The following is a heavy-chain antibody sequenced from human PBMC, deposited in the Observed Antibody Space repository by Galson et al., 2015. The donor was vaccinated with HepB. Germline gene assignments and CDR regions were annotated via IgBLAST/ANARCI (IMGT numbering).Heavy chain of an antibody. CDR2: ISGSGGST. V-gene: IGHV3-23*01. Sequence: SLRLSCAASGFTFNSYAMNWVRQAPGKGLEWVSGISGSGGSTFYADSVKGRFTISRDNSKNTLYLQMNSLRVEDTAVYYCAKRRGSSYYDGALEYWGQGTLVTVSS. D-gene: IGHD1-26*01. J-gene: IGHJ4*02. CDR1: GFTFNSYA. CDR3: AKRRGSSYYDGALEY.